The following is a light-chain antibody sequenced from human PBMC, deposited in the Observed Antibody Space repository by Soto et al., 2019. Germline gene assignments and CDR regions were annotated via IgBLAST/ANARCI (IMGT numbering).Light chain of an antibody. CDR3: QQDGASPLT. CDR1: QTVPNNY. CDR2: GAS. J-gene: IGKJ4*01. V-gene: IGKV3-20*01. Sequence: EIVLTQTPGTLSLSAGDGVSLSCRASQTVPNNYLAWYQQKPDQAPRLLIFGASNRATVSPDRLGGSGSGTDFTLSISRLEPEDFAVYYCQQDGASPLTFGGGARLEVK.